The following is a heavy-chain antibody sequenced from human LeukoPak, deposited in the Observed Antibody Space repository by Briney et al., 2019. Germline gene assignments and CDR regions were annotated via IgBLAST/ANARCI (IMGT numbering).Heavy chain of an antibody. J-gene: IGHJ3*02. Sequence: PGGSLRLSCAASGFTFSSYAMHWVRQAPGKGLEWVAVISYDGSNKYYADSVKGRFTISRDNSKNTLYLQMNSLRAEDTAVYYCAREGSPDAFDIWGQGTMVTVSS. D-gene: IGHD1-26*01. CDR2: ISYDGSNK. CDR3: AREGSPDAFDI. V-gene: IGHV3-30-3*01. CDR1: GFTFSSYA.